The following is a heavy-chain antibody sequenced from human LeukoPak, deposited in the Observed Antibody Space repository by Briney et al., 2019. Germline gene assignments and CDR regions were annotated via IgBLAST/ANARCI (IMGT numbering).Heavy chain of an antibody. Sequence: SETLSLTCTVSGGSISSYYWSWIRQPPGKGLEWIGYIYYSGSTNYNPSLKSRVTISVDTSKNQFSLKLGSVTAADTAVYYCARGRRGSSGWYLYWGQGTLVTVSS. D-gene: IGHD6-19*01. CDR2: IYYSGST. V-gene: IGHV4-59*12. CDR3: ARGRRGSSGWYLY. CDR1: GGSISSYY. J-gene: IGHJ4*02.